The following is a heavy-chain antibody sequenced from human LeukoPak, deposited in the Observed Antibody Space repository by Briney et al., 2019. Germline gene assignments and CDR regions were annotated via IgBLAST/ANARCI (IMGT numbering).Heavy chain of an antibody. CDR3: ARRTVYCTSASCYTGGAIDY. D-gene: IGHD2-2*02. V-gene: IGHV4-38-2*02. CDR2: IYHSGNT. CDR1: GYSISRGYY. J-gene: IGHJ4*02. Sequence: PSETLSLTCTVSGYSISRGYYWGWIRQPLGKGLEWIGAIYHSGNTYYNPSLKSRVTISVDTSKNQFSLKLSSVTAADTADSYSARRTVYCTSASCYTGGAIDYWGQGTLVTVTS.